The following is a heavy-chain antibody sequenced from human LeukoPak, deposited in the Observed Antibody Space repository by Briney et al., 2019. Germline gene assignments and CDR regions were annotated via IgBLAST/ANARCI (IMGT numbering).Heavy chain of an antibody. CDR2: ISYDGSNK. D-gene: IGHD3-22*01. J-gene: IGHJ4*02. Sequence: QPGGSLRLSCAASGFTFSSYAMQWVRQAPGKGLEWVAVISYDGSNKYYADSVKGRFTISRDNSKNTLYLQMNSLRAEDTAVYYCARDEGPSSGYYLDYWGQGTLVTVSS. V-gene: IGHV3-30*04. CDR3: ARDEGPSSGYYLDY. CDR1: GFTFSSYA.